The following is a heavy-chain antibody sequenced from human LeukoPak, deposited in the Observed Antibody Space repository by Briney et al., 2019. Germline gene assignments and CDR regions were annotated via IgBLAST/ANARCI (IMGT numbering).Heavy chain of an antibody. J-gene: IGHJ4*02. D-gene: IGHD4-17*01. V-gene: IGHV4-59*12. Sequence: PSESLSLTCTVSGGSISSYYWSWIRQPPGKGLEWIGYIYYSGSTNYKPSLKSRVTISVDTSKNQFSLKLSSVTAADTAVYYCARWTTATRAFDYWGQGTLVSVSS. CDR1: GGSISSYY. CDR3: ARWTTATRAFDY. CDR2: IYYSGST.